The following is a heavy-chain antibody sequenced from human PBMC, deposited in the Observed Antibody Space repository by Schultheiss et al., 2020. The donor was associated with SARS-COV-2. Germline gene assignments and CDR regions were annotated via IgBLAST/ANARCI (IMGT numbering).Heavy chain of an antibody. CDR2: INWNGGST. D-gene: IGHD2-8*01. CDR3: ARGPHRYCTNGVCYSPKPYYMDV. J-gene: IGHJ6*03. CDR1: GFTFSSYA. Sequence: GGSLRLSCAASGFTFSSYAMSWVRQAPGKGLEWVSGINWNGGSTGYADSVKGRFTISRDNAKNSLYLQMNSLRAEDTAVYYCARGPHRYCTNGVCYSPKPYYMDVWGKGTTVTVSS. V-gene: IGHV3-20*04.